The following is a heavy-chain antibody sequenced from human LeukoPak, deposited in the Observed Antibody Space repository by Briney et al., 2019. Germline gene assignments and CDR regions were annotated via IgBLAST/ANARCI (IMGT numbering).Heavy chain of an antibody. D-gene: IGHD5-12*01. V-gene: IGHV6-1*01. Sequence: SQTLSLTCAISGDSVSTNSAAWNWIRQSPSRGLEWLGRTYYRSKWYNDYAVSVKSRIAINPDTSKNQFSLQLNSMTPEDTAVYYCARDKGGSGYDHLDSWGQGTLVTVSS. CDR1: GDSVSTNSAA. CDR2: TYYRSKWYN. J-gene: IGHJ4*02. CDR3: ARDKGGSGYDHLDS.